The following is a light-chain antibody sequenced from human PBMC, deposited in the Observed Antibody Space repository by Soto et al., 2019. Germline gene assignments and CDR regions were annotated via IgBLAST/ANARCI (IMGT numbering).Light chain of an antibody. CDR1: QSVSSN. CDR3: QQYGSSAPIT. Sequence: EIVMTQSPATLSVSPGESATLSCRASQSVSSNLAWHQQKPGQAPRILMYDASSRATGIPDRFSGSGSETDFTLTISRLEPEDFALYYCQQYGSSAPITFGQGTRLEIK. CDR2: DAS. J-gene: IGKJ5*01. V-gene: IGKV3-20*01.